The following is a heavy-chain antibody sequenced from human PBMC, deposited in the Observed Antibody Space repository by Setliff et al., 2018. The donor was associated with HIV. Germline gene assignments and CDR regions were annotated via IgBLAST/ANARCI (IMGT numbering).Heavy chain of an antibody. CDR1: GYTFNSYL. CDR3: ARDSRYGSGSYYTANSFDY. D-gene: IGHD3-10*01. V-gene: IGHV1-3*01. J-gene: IGHJ4*02. Sequence: ASVKVSCKASGYTFNSYLVYWVRQAPGQRLEWMGWIHPGNDNREYSQRFQGRLTMTRDTSASTAHMELSSLRSEDTAVYYCARDSRYGSGSYYTANSFDYWGQGTLVTVS. CDR2: IHPGNDNR.